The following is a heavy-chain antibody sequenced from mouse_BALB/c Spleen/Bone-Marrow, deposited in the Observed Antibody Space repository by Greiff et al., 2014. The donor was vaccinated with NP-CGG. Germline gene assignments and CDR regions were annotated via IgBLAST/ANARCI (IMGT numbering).Heavy chain of an antibody. D-gene: IGHD2-14*01. CDR1: GYSFTGYN. V-gene: IGHV1-39*01. Sequence: VQLQQSGPELEKPGASVKISCKASGYSFTGYNMNWVKQNNGKSLEWIGNIDPSYGGISYNQKYKGKATLTVDKSSNTAYMQLKSLTSEDSAVYYCAISIEYRPLDYWGQGTLVTVPA. J-gene: IGHJ3*01. CDR2: IDPSYGGI. CDR3: AISIEYRPLDY.